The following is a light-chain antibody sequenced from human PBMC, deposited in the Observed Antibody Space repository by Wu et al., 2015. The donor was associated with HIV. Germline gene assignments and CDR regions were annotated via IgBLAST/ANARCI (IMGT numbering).Light chain of an antibody. Sequence: DIQMTQSPPSLSASVGDRVSITCQASHDIKNYLNWYQQKPGKAPKLLIFDSSNLEAGVSSRFSGSGFGTHFTFTISSLQPEDFATYYCQQYYSSPPELTFGGGTKVEIK. V-gene: IGKV1-33*01. CDR2: DSS. CDR3: QQYYSSPPELT. J-gene: IGKJ4*01. CDR1: HDIKNY.